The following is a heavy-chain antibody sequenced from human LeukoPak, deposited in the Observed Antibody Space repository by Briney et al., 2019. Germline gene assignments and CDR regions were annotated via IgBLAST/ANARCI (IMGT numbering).Heavy chain of an antibody. Sequence: GGSLRLSCAASGFTFSSYNMNWVRQTPGKGLEWVSSISSSGRYIYYADSVKGRFTISRDNAKNSLYLQMNSLRAEDTAVYYCASPIVVVPAAIEQDYGMDVWGQGTTVTVSS. CDR2: ISSSGRYI. D-gene: IGHD2-2*01. J-gene: IGHJ6*02. V-gene: IGHV3-21*01. CDR3: ASPIVVVPAAIEQDYGMDV. CDR1: GFTFSSYN.